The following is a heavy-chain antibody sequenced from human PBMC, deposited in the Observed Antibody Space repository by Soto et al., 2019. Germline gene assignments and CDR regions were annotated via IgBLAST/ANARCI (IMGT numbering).Heavy chain of an antibody. CDR2: ISSNGGST. CDR1: GFTFSSYA. Sequence: TGGSLRLSCAASGFTFSSYAMHWVRQAPGKGLEYVSAISSNGGSTYYADSVKGRFTISRDNSKNTLYLQMGSLRAEDMAVYYCAREGSSDAFDIWGQGTMVTVSS. V-gene: IGHV3-64*02. J-gene: IGHJ3*02. CDR3: AREGSSDAFDI. D-gene: IGHD3-10*01.